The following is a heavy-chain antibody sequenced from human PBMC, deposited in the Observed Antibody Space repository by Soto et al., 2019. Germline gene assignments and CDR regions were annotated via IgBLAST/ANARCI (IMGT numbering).Heavy chain of an antibody. V-gene: IGHV3-11*01. CDR3: ALAGYDSNYYAVTPLSAGHF. D-gene: IGHD4-4*01. Sequence: QVQLVASGGGLVKPGGSLRISSAASGFTFSDYYISWIRQAPGKGMERVSYISSSGSIIYYADSVKGRFTISRDNAKNSLYLQMNSLRAEDTAVYYCALAGYDSNYYAVTPLSAGHFWGQGTLVTVSS. CDR2: ISSSGSII. CDR1: GFTFSDYY. J-gene: IGHJ4*02.